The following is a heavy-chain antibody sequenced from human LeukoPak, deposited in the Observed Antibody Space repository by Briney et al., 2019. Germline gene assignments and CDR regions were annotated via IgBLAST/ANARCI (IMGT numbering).Heavy chain of an antibody. Sequence: SETLSLTCAVYGGSFSGYYWSWIRQPPGKGLEWIGEIDHSGSTNYNPSLKSRVTISVDTSKNQFSLKLSSVTAADTAVYYCARGRIVSSGSYGYWGQGTLVTVSS. V-gene: IGHV4-34*01. J-gene: IGHJ4*02. CDR2: IDHSGST. CDR1: GGSFSGYY. CDR3: ARGRIVSSGSYGY. D-gene: IGHD1-26*01.